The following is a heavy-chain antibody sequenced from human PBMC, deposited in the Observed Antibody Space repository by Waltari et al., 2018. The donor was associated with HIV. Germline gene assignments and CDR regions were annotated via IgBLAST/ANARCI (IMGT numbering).Heavy chain of an antibody. CDR3: ARQSASSQNFFDP. CDR2: TNYLGIN. D-gene: IGHD2-15*01. J-gene: IGHJ5*02. CDR1: GGSISSASYF. Sequence: QVQMYESGPGLVKPSETLSLNCNVSGGSISSASYFWAWIRQSPGKGLEYIGNTNYLGINDYNPSLGSRVTRSVDPSKNQFSRWLRSLSAADSAVYYCARQSASSQNFFDPWGQGTPVTVSS. V-gene: IGHV4-39*01.